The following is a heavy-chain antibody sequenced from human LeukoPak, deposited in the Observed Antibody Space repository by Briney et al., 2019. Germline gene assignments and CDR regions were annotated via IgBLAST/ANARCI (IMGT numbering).Heavy chain of an antibody. CDR2: IYDSGST. D-gene: IGHD1-14*01. CDR1: GGSISSYY. V-gene: IGHV4-59*01. Sequence: SETLSLTCTVSGGSISSYYWSWIRQPPGKGLEWIGYIYDSGSTNYNPSLKSRVTISVDTSKNQFSLKVSSVTAADTAVYYCARLRSRTVFDYWGQGTLVTVSS. CDR3: ARLRSRTVFDY. J-gene: IGHJ4*02.